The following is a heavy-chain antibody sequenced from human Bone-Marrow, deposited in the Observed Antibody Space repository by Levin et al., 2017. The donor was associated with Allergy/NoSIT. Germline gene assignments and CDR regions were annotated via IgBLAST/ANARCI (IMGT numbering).Heavy chain of an antibody. CDR3: ASGPTTFYYGSGIYKQLDS. Sequence: GGSLRLSCKAAGHTFTSYALSWVRQAPGQGLEWMGGIIPIYSTTDYAPKFQGRVTITADRSTSTAYMELNSLTSEDTAIYYCASGPTTFYYGSGIYKQLDSWGQGTLDTVSS. D-gene: IGHD3-10*01. CDR2: IIPIYSTT. CDR1: GHTFTSYA. V-gene: IGHV1-69*06. J-gene: IGHJ4*02.